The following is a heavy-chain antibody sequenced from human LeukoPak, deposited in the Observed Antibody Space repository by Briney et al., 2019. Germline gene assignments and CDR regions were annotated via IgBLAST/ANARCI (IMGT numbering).Heavy chain of an antibody. V-gene: IGHV4-34*01. CDR3: ARGYDSSGYYYYFDY. Sequence: SGTLSLTCAVYGGSFSGYYWSWIRQPPGKGLEWIGEINHSGSTNYNPSLKSRVTISVDTSKNQFSLKLSSVTAADAAVYYCARGYDSSGYYYYFDYWGQGTLVTVSS. CDR1: GGSFSGYY. CDR2: INHSGST. D-gene: IGHD3-22*01. J-gene: IGHJ4*02.